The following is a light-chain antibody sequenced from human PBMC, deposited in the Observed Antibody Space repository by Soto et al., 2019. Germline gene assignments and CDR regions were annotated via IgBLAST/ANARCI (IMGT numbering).Light chain of an antibody. J-gene: IGKJ2*01. CDR1: QDISDY. CDR3: QQDDNVPYT. CDR2: DAS. V-gene: IGKV1-33*01. Sequence: DIQMTQSPSSLSASVGDRVTFTCQASQDISDYLNWYQQKPGKAPDLLIYDASNLETGVPSRFSGRGSGTHFTLTITGLQPADIATYYCQQDDNVPYTFGPGTKLEIK.